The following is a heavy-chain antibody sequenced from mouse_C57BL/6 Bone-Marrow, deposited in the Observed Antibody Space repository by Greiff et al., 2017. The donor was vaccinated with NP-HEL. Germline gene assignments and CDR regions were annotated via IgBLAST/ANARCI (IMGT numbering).Heavy chain of an antibody. CDR2: ISSGSSTI. Sequence: EVKVVESGGGLVKPGGSLKLSCAASGFTFSDYGMHWVRQAPEKGLEWVAYISSGSSTIYYADTVKGRFTIYRDNAKNTLFLQMTSLRSEDTAMYYCARDGYDYWGQGTTLTVSS. CDR3: ARDGYDY. V-gene: IGHV5-17*01. CDR1: GFTFSDYG. D-gene: IGHD2-2*01. J-gene: IGHJ2*01.